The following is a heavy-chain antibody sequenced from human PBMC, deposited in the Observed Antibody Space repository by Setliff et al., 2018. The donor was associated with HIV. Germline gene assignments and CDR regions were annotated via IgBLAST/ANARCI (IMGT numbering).Heavy chain of an antibody. CDR3: ARDRRSSGLGSYGP. CDR2: IDSSGTT. Sequence: SETLSLTCTISGGSFGVYRWSWIRQSAGRGLEWIGRIDSSGTTDYKPSLKGRVAISVDTSRNQFSLRVTPVTAADTAVYFCARDRRSSGLGSYGPWGPGILVTVSS. V-gene: IGHV4-4*07. D-gene: IGHD3-10*01. CDR1: GGSFGVYR. J-gene: IGHJ5*02.